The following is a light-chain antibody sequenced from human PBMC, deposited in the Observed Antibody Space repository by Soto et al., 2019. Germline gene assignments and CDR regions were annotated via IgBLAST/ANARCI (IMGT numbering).Light chain of an antibody. CDR3: QSADSSGTRV. J-gene: IGLJ3*02. V-gene: IGLV3-25*03. Sequence: SYELTQPPSVSVSPGQTARITCSGDALPKQYAYWYQQKPGQAPVLVIYKDSERPSGIPERFSGSSSGTTVTLTISGVQAEDEADYYCQSADSSGTRVLGGGTKLTVL. CDR1: ALPKQY. CDR2: KDS.